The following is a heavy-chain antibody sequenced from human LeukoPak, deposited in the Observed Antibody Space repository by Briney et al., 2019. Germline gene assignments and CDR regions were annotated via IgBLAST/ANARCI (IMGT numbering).Heavy chain of an antibody. D-gene: IGHD6-13*01. CDR2: IYYSGST. J-gene: IGHJ4*02. CDR1: GGSISSYY. CDR3: ARHVLRKAAAGHCDY. Sequence: PSETLSLTCTVSGGSISSYYWSWIRQPPGKGLEWIGYIYYSGSTNYNPSLKSRVTISVDTSKNQFSLKLSSVTAADTAVYYCARHVLRKAAAGHCDYWGQGTLVTVSS. V-gene: IGHV4-59*08.